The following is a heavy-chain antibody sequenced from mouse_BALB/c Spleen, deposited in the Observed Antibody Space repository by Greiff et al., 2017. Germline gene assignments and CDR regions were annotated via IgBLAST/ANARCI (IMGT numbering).Heavy chain of an antibody. V-gene: IGHV5-4*02. D-gene: IGHD2-14*01. CDR3: ARGYDWYFDV. CDR2: ISDGGSYT. CDR1: GFTFSDYY. J-gene: IGHJ1*01. Sequence: EVQLQESGGGLVKPGGSLKLSCAASGFTFSDYYMYWVRQTPEKRLEWVATISDGGSYTYYPDSVKGRFTISRDNAKNNLYLQMSSLKSEDTAMYYCARGYDWYFDVWGAGTTVTVSS.